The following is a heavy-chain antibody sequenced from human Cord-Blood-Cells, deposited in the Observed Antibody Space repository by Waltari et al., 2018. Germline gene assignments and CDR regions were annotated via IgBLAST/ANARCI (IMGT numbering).Heavy chain of an antibody. D-gene: IGHD5-18*01. CDR2: INPNSGGT. CDR1: GYTFTGYS. Sequence: QVQLVQSGAEVKQPGASVKVSCKASGYTFTGYSMHWVRQAPGQGLEWMGWINPNSGGTNYAQKFQGRVTMTRDTSISTAYMELSRLRSDDTAVYYCARVGIGYSYGYWFDPWGQGTLVTVSS. V-gene: IGHV1-2*02. CDR3: ARVGIGYSYGYWFDP. J-gene: IGHJ5*02.